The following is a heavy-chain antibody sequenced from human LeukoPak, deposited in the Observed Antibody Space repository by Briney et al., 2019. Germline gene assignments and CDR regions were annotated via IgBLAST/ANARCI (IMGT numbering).Heavy chain of an antibody. V-gene: IGHV1-3*01. CDR2: INAGNGNT. D-gene: IGHD4-17*01. Sequence: GASVKVSCKASGYTFTSYGISWVRQAPGQRLEWMGWINAGNGNTKYSQKFQGRVTITRDTSASTAYMELSSLRSEDTAVYYCARGNYGDYEMDYWGQGTLVTVSS. CDR3: ARGNYGDYEMDY. CDR1: GYTFTSYG. J-gene: IGHJ4*02.